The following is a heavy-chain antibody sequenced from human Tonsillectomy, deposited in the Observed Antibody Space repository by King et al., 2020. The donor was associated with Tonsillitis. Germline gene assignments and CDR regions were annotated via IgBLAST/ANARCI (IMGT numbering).Heavy chain of an antibody. D-gene: IGHD6-19*01. V-gene: IGHV4-39*01. CDR2: VHYSGST. CDR3: AKASIAVAGRGWFDP. Sequence: QLQLQESGPGLVKPSETLSLTCTVSAGSITFTNNYWGWIRQPPGKGLQWIGSVHYSGSTYYNPSLRSRVSIYVDTSMNQFSLKLSSVTAADTAVYYCAKASIAVAGRGWFDPWGQGTLVTVSS. J-gene: IGHJ5*02. CDR1: AGSITFTNNY.